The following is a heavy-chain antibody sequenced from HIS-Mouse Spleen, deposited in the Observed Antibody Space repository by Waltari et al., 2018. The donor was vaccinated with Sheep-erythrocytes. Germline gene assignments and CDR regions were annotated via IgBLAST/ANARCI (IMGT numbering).Heavy chain of an antibody. V-gene: IGHV4-39*07. CDR2: IYYSGST. CDR3: ARDEGTYYDFWSGYPPSYYFDY. CDR1: GCSLSSSSYY. Sequence: QLQLQESGPGLVKPSETLSLTCTVSGCSLSSSSYYWAWIRQPPGKGLEWIGSIYYSGSTYYNPSLKSRVTISVDTSKNQFSLKLSSVTAADTAVYYCARDEGTYYDFWSGYPPSYYFDYWGQGTLVTVSS. J-gene: IGHJ4*02. D-gene: IGHD3-3*01.